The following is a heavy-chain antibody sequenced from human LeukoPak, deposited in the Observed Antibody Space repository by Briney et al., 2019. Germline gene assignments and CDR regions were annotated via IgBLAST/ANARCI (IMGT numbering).Heavy chain of an antibody. CDR1: GFTFSSYG. D-gene: IGHD4-17*01. Sequence: PGGSLRLSCAASGFTFSSYGMHWVRQAPGKGLEWVAVIWYDGSNKYYADSVKGRFTISRDNSKNTLYLQMNSLRAEDTAVYYCARDLFPADGDYPNMRFYYYYGMDVWGQGTTVTVSS. J-gene: IGHJ6*02. CDR3: ARDLFPADGDYPNMRFYYYYGMDV. V-gene: IGHV3-33*01. CDR2: IWYDGSNK.